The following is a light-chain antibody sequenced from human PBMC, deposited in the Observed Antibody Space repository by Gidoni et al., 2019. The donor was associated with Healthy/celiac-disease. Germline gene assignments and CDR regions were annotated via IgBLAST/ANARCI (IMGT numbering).Light chain of an antibody. J-gene: IGKJ1*01. V-gene: IGKV3-15*01. CDR2: CAS. CDR1: PSVSRN. Sequence: EIVMPQSPATLSVSQGERATRSCRASPSVSRNVAWYQQKPGQAPRLLIYCASTRATGNPARFSGSGSGTEFTLTSRSLQYEDFAFYYCQQYNTWPVTFXQXTKVEIK. CDR3: QQYNTWPVT.